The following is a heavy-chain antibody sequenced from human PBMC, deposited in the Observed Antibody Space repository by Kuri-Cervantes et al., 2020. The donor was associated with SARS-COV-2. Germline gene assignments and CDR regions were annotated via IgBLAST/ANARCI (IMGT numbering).Heavy chain of an antibody. CDR3: ARDKLGSYPYYYYYYKDV. Sequence: ESLKISCTVSGGSISSYYWSWIRQPPGKGLEWIGYIYNSGSTNYNPSLKSRVTITVDTSTNQFSLKLSSVTAADTAVYYCARDKLGSYPYYYYYYKDVWGKGTTVTVSS. D-gene: IGHD1-26*01. CDR1: GGSISSYY. V-gene: IGHV4-59*01. J-gene: IGHJ6*03. CDR2: IYNSGST.